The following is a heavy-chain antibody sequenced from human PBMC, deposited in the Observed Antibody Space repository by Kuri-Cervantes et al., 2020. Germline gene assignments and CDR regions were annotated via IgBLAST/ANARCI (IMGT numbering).Heavy chain of an antibody. CDR3: ARDQWSDYYDSSGYHAFEI. V-gene: IGHV3-11*04. Sequence: GESLKISCEVSGFNFSAFYMTWLRQTPGKGLEWLSFISPSGENIYYTDSVKGRFTISRDNAKNSLYLQMNSLRAEDTAVYYCARDQWSDYYDSSGYHAFEIWGQGTMVTVSS. CDR1: GFNFSAFY. CDR2: ISPSGENI. J-gene: IGHJ3*02. D-gene: IGHD3-22*01.